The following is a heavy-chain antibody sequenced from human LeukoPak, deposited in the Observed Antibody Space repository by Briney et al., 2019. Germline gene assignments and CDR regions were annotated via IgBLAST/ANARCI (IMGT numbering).Heavy chain of an antibody. CDR3: ARDRYTSSQFDY. J-gene: IGHJ4*02. Sequence: GGSLRLSCAASGFTFSSYWMSWVRQAPGKGLKWVANIKEDGSEKYYVDSVKGRFTISRDNAKNSLFLQMNSLRVEDTALYYCARDRYTSSQFDYWGQGTLVTVSS. D-gene: IGHD1-1*01. CDR2: IKEDGSEK. V-gene: IGHV3-7*01. CDR1: GFTFSSYW.